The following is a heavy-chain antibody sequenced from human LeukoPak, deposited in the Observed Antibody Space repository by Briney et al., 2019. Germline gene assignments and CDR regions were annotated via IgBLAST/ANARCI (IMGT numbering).Heavy chain of an antibody. CDR2: MYYGGST. D-gene: IGHD4-23*01. Sequence: SETLSLTCTVSGGSTSSSYWSWIRLPPGKGLEWIGYMYYGGSTSYNPSLKSRVTMSLDTSKNQLSLKLSSVTAADSAFYYCARSGGMFYFDFWGQGALVTVSS. V-gene: IGHV4-59*01. CDR1: GGSTSSSY. J-gene: IGHJ4*02. CDR3: ARSGGMFYFDF.